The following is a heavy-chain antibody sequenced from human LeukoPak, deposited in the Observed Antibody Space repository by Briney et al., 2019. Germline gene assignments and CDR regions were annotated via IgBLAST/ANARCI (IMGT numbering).Heavy chain of an antibody. Sequence: GGSLRLSRAASGFTFSSYTMNWVRQAPGKGLEWVSYISSSSSAIFYADSVKGRFTISRDNAKNSLFLQMNSLKDEDTAVYYCARIFDYWGQGTLVTVSS. CDR2: ISSSSSAI. CDR3: ARIFDY. V-gene: IGHV3-48*02. CDR1: GFTFSSYT. J-gene: IGHJ4*02.